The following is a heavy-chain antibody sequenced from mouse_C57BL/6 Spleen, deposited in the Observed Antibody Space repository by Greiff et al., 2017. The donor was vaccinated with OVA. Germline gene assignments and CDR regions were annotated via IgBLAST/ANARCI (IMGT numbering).Heavy chain of an antibody. J-gene: IGHJ2*01. CDR1: GYTFTSYW. D-gene: IGHD3-2*01. CDR3: AREDSSRTFDY. Sequence: QVQLQQPGAELVKPGASVKLSCKASGYTFTSYWMHWVKQRPGQGLEWIGMIHPNSGSTNYNEKFKSKATLTVDKSSSTAYMQLSSLTSEDSAVYYCAREDSSRTFDYWGQGTTLTVSS. CDR2: IHPNSGST. V-gene: IGHV1-64*01.